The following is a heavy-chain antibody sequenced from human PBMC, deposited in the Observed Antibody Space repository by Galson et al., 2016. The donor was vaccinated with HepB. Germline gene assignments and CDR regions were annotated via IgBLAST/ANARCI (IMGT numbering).Heavy chain of an antibody. CDR1: GFIFSTYW. D-gene: IGHD1-26*01. Sequence: SLRLSCAASGFIFSTYWMHWVRQAPGKGLVWVSRINSDGSSTGFADSVKGRFTISRDNAKNSLYLQMNSLRVDDTAVYYCAVGGHVDYCGQGTLVTVSS. CDR3: AVGGHVDY. J-gene: IGHJ4*02. CDR2: INSDGSST. V-gene: IGHV3-74*01.